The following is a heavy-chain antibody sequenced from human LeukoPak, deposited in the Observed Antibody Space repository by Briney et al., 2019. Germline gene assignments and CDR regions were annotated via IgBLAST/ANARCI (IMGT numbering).Heavy chain of an antibody. CDR3: TRGYYNSF. CDR1: GFGFAGDP. CDR2: IRTKDGDEIP. Sequence: GGSLRLSCTTSGFGFAGDPVNWVRQAPGKGLEWVGLIRTKDGDEIPEYAASVKGRFTISRDDSRGVAYLQLNSLKAEDTAVYYCTRGYYNSFWGQGTLATVSS. D-gene: IGHD3-10*01. V-gene: IGHV3-49*04. J-gene: IGHJ4*02.